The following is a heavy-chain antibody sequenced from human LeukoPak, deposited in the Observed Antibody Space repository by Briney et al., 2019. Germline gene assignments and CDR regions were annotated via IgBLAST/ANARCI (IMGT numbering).Heavy chain of an antibody. J-gene: IGHJ4*02. CDR2: ISAYNGNT. V-gene: IGHV1-18*01. CDR1: GYTFTSYG. Sequence: ASVKVTCKASGYTFTSYGISWVRQAPGQGLEWMGWISAYNGNTNYAQKLQGRVTMTTDTSTSTAYMELRSLRSDDTAVYYCAREMAYYYGSGRDYWGQGTLVTVSS. CDR3: AREMAYYYGSGRDY. D-gene: IGHD3-10*01.